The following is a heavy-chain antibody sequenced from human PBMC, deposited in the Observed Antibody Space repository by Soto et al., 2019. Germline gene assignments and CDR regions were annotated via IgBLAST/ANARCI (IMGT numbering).Heavy chain of an antibody. CDR2: IYSGGTT. CDR1: GFTVSSTNY. V-gene: IGHV3-53*01. CDR3: HRYGY. J-gene: IGHJ4*02. D-gene: IGHD4-17*01. Sequence: EVQVVESGGGLIQPGGSLRLSCVVSGFTVSSTNYMSWVRQAPGKGLEWVSVIYSGGTTFYADSVKGRFTISRDNSKNTLYLQLHNLVAEDQVVYYCHRYGYWGQGTLVTVSS.